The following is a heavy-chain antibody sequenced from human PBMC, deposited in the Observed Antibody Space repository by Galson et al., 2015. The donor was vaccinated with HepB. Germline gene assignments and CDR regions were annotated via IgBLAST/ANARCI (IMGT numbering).Heavy chain of an antibody. J-gene: IGHJ4*02. D-gene: IGHD6-19*01. V-gene: IGHV3-23*01. CDR2: ITSSGDST. Sequence: SLRLSCAASGFTFGNYAMTWVRQAPGKGLEWVSGITSSGDSTYYADSVKGRFTISRDNSKNTLYLQMSSLRAEDTAVYYCAKDSRRAVAGTEYFDFWGQGTLVTVSS. CDR1: GFTFGNYA. CDR3: AKDSRRAVAGTEYFDF.